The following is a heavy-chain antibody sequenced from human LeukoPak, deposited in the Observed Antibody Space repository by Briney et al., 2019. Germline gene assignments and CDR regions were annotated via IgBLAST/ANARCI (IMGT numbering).Heavy chain of an antibody. CDR2: IYYSGST. V-gene: IGHV4-30-4*01. Sequence: PSETLSLTCTVSGGSISSGDYYWSWIRQPPGKGLEWIGYIYYSGSTYYNPSLKSRVTISVDTSKNQFSLKLSSATAADTAVYYCARGGSGYDFGWFDPWGQGTLVTVSS. CDR1: GGSISSGDYY. D-gene: IGHD5-12*01. CDR3: ARGGSGYDFGWFDP. J-gene: IGHJ5*02.